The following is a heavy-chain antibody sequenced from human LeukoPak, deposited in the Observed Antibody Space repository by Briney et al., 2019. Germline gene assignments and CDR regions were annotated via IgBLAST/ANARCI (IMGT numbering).Heavy chain of an antibody. CDR1: GFTFSSYA. CDR3: ARQYGVRGAFDT. Sequence: PGGSLRLSCAASGFTFSSYAVHWVRQAPGKGLEWVAVISYDGSNKYADSVKGRFTISRDNSKNTLFLQMNSLRAEDTAVYYCARQYGVRGAFDTWGQGTMVTVSS. D-gene: IGHD1-26*01. CDR2: ISYDGSNK. V-gene: IGHV3-30-3*01. J-gene: IGHJ3*02.